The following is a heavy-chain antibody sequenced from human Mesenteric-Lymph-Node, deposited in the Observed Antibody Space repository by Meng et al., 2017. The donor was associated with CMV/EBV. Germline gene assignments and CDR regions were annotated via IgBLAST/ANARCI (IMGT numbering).Heavy chain of an antibody. D-gene: IGHD3-22*01. CDR3: ARQGSGYFYFDY. Sequence: GSLRLSCTVSGGSISSSSHYWGWIRQPPGKGLEWIGSIYYSASTYYNPSLKSRVTISVDTSKNQFSLKLRSVTAADTAVYYCARQGSGYFYFDYWGQGTLVTVSS. CDR2: IYYSAST. J-gene: IGHJ4*02. V-gene: IGHV4-39*01. CDR1: GGSISSSSHY.